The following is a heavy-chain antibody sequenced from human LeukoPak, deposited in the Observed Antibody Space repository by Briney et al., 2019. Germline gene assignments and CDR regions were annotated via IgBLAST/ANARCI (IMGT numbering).Heavy chain of an antibody. CDR2: IYYSGST. Sequence: SETLSLTCTVSGGSISSSSSYWGWIRQPPGKGLEWIGGIYYSGSTYYNPSLKSRVTISVDTSKNQFSLNLSSVTDTAVYYCVIFIMGTTTTDYWGQGTLVTVSS. D-gene: IGHD1-26*01. CDR3: VIFIMGTTTTDY. J-gene: IGHJ4*02. V-gene: IGHV4-39*01. CDR1: GGSISSSSSY.